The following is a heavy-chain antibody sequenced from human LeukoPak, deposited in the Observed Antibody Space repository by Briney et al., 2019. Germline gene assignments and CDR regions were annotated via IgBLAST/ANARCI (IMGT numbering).Heavy chain of an antibody. V-gene: IGHV4-34*01. J-gene: IGHJ4*02. CDR2: INHSGST. CDR3: ARGGEYSSAPFDY. CDR1: GGSFSGYY. D-gene: IGHD5-18*01. Sequence: SETLSLTCAVYGGSFSGYYWSWIRQPPGKGLEWSGEINHSGSTNYNPSLKSRVTISVDTSKNQFSLKLSSVTAADTAVYYCARGGEYSSAPFDYWGQGTLVTVSS.